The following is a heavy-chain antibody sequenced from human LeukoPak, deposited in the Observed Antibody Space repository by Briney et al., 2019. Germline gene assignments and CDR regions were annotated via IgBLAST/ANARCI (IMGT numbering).Heavy chain of an antibody. CDR3: ASAEYSYCSGGSCHPGHFQH. CDR1: GGSISSYY. D-gene: IGHD2-15*01. CDR2: IYPSGRT. J-gene: IGHJ1*01. Sequence: SETLSLTCTVSGGSISSYYWSWIRQPPGKGLEWIGYIYPSGRTNYNPSLKSRVTIAVDTSKNQFSRKLSSVTAADTAVYYCASAEYSYCSGGSCHPGHFQHWGQGTLVTVSS. V-gene: IGHV4-59*01.